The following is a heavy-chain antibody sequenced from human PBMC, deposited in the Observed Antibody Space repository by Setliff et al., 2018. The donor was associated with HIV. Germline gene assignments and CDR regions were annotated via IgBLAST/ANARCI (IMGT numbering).Heavy chain of an antibody. Sequence: GASVKVSCKASGYTFTGHYIHWVRQAPGQGLEWMGWSNPNSGATHYAQKFQGRVTMTRDTSISTAYMELSRLSSDDTALYYCTRDVRYDFGCDYWGQGTMVTVSS. CDR1: GYTFTGHY. V-gene: IGHV1-2*02. CDR2: SNPNSGAT. D-gene: IGHD3-3*01. J-gene: IGHJ4*02. CDR3: TRDVRYDFGCDY.